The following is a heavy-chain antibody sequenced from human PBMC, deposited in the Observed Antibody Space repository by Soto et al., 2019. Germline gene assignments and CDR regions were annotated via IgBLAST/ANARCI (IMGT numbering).Heavy chain of an antibody. V-gene: IGHV1-18*01. Sequence: GASVKVSCKASGYTFTSYGISWVRQAPGQGLEWMGWISAYNGNTNYAQKLQGRVTMTTDTSTSTAYMELRSLRSDDTAVYYCARSEFLEWLLPFDYWAREPWSPSP. J-gene: IGHJ4*02. CDR2: ISAYNGNT. D-gene: IGHD3-3*01. CDR3: ARSEFLEWLLPFDY. CDR1: GYTFTSYG.